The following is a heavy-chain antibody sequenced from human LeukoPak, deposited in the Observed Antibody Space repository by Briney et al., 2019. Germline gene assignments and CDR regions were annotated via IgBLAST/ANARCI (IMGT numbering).Heavy chain of an antibody. CDR1: GFTFSSYA. CDR3: ARSVSSSPEGGFDY. V-gene: IGHV3-30-3*01. CDR2: ISYDGSNK. D-gene: IGHD6-13*01. J-gene: IGHJ4*02. Sequence: GGSLRLSCAASGFTFSSYAMHWVRQAPGKGLEWVAVISYDGSNKYYADSVKGRFTISRDNSKNTLYLQMNSLRAEDTAVYYCARSVSSSPEGGFDYWGQGTLVTVSS.